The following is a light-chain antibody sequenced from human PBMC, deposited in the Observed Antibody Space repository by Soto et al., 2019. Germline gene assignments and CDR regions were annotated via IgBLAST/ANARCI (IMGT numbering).Light chain of an antibody. V-gene: IGKV1-27*01. J-gene: IGKJ5*01. CDR3: QKYNSRPIT. Sequence: DIQMTQSPSSLSASVGERVTITCRASQVIGNYLAWYRQKAGKVPKVLLYVAYTLQSGVPSRFSGSGSGTDFPLTISSLQPEDVAIYYCQKYNSRPITFGQGTRLEIK. CDR1: QVIGNY. CDR2: VAY.